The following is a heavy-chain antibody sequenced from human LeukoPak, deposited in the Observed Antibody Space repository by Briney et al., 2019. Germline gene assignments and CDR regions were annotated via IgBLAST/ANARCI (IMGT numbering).Heavy chain of an antibody. J-gene: IGHJ4*02. CDR3: AKQDPAAGSDY. Sequence: PSETLSLTCTVSGGSVSSDNYYWSWIRQPPGKGLEWIGYIYYSGNTNYNPALKSRVTISVDTSKNQFPLRLKSVTAADTAVYYCAKQDPAAGSDYWGQGTLVIVSS. CDR2: IYYSGNT. CDR1: GGSVSSDNYY. D-gene: IGHD6-13*01. V-gene: IGHV4-61*01.